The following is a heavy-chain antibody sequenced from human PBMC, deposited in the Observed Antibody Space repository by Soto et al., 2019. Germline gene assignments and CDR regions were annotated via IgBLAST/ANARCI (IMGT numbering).Heavy chain of an antibody. CDR2: INQDGGDK. CDR3: APHGATSEEGFEY. CDR1: RFTFSRYW. V-gene: IGHV3-7*01. J-gene: IGHJ4*02. D-gene: IGHD5-12*01. Sequence: VQLVESGGGLVQPGGSLRLSCAASRFTFSRYWMSWVRQAPGKGLEWVATINQDGGDKDYVDSVKGRFTISRDNAKKSMYLQMNSLRVEDSAMYYCAPHGATSEEGFEYWGQGTLVTVSS.